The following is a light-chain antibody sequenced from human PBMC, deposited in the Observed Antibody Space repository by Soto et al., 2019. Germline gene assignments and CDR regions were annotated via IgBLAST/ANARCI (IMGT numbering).Light chain of an antibody. CDR1: QSVSSSS. Sequence: IVLTQFPGTRSLSPGERATLSCRASQSVSSSSLAWYQQKPGQAPRLLIYGVSRRATGIPDRFSGSVSGTDFILSISRLEPEDFAMYYCQQYGRSPSTFGQGTKLEFK. CDR2: GVS. CDR3: QQYGRSPST. V-gene: IGKV3-20*01. J-gene: IGKJ1*01.